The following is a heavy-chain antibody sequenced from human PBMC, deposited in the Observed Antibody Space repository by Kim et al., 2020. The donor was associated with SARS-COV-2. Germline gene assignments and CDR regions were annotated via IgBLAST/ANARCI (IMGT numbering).Heavy chain of an antibody. D-gene: IGHD3-10*01. CDR3: AKSSRITGGWFDP. Sequence: GGSLRLSCAASGFTFSSYAMSWVRQAPGKGLEWVSAISGSGGGIYYADSVKGRFTISRDNSKNTLYLQMNSLRADDTAIYYCAKSSRITGGWFDPWGQGTLVTVSS. J-gene: IGHJ5*02. CDR2: ISGSGGGI. V-gene: IGHV3-23*01. CDR1: GFTFSSYA.